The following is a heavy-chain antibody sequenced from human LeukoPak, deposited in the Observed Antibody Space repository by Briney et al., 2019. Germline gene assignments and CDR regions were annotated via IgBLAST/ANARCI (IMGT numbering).Heavy chain of an antibody. CDR1: GFTFDDYA. J-gene: IGHJ4*02. D-gene: IGHD2-2*01. V-gene: IGHV3-9*01. CDR2: ISWNSGSI. Sequence: PGGSLRLSCAASGFTFDDYAMHWVRQAPGKGLEWVSGISWNSGSIGYADSVKGRFTISRDNAKNSLYLQMNSLRAEDTAVYYCATVPAASRDFAFDYWGQGTLVTVSS. CDR3: ATVPAASRDFAFDY.